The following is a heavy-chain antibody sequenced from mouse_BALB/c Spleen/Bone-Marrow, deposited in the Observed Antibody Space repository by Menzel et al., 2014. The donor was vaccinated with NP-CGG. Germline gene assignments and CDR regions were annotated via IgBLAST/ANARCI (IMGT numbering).Heavy chain of an antibody. D-gene: IGHD1-2*01. CDR2: IDPANGNT. CDR3: ARYYYGYYFDY. CDR1: GFNIKDTY. J-gene: IGHJ2*01. V-gene: IGHV14-3*02. Sequence: EVQLVESGAELMKPGASVKLSCTASGFNIKDTYMHWVKQRPEQGLEWIGRIDPANGNTKYDPKFQGKATITADTSSNTAYLQLSSLTSEDTAVYYCARYYYGYYFDYWGQGTTLTVSS.